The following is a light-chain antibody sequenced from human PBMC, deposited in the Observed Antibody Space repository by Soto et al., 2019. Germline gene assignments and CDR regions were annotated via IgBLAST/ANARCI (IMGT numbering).Light chain of an antibody. CDR2: LTS. CDR1: QSLLQTNGYTY. V-gene: IGKV2-28*01. Sequence: DIVMTQSPLSLHVTPGEPASISCRSSQSLLQTNGYTYLDWYLQMHGQSPQLLIYLTSLRASVVPDRCSGSFTGTEFTLKISKVEAVDVGVYYCMQSLQTPPWTGGTWTNVGFK. J-gene: IGKJ1*01. CDR3: MQSLQTPPWT.